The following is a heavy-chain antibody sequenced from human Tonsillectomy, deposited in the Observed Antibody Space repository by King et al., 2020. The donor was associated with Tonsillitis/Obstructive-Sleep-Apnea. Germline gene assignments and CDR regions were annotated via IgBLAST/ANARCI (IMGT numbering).Heavy chain of an antibody. J-gene: IGHJ4*02. CDR1: GFAFHYYT. CDR2: IVGTGNHI. CDR3: TRALSTAYLDS. V-gene: IGHV3-21*01. Sequence: VQLVESGGGLVKPGGSLRLSCAASGFAFHYYTLEWVRQAPGKGLEWGSSIVGTGNHIYYADSVKGRFTVSRDNTKNALYLQMTSLRAEDTALYYCTRALSTAYLDSWGQGTLVTVSS.